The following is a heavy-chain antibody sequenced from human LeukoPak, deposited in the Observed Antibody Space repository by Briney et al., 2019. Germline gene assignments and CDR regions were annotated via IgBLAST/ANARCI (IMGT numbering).Heavy chain of an antibody. V-gene: IGHV3-66*01. D-gene: IGHD4-17*01. CDR1: GFTVSSNY. CDR2: IYSGGST. CDR3: ARVPYGDYYFDY. J-gene: IGHJ4*02. Sequence: GGSLRLSCAASGFTVSSNYMSWVRHAPGKGLEWVSIIYSGGSTYYADSVKGRFTISRDNSKNTLYLQMNSLRAEDTAVYYCARVPYGDYYFDYWGQGTLVTVSS.